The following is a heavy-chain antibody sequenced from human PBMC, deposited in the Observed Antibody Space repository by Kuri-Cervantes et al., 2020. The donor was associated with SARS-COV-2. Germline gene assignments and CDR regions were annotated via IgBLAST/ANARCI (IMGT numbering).Heavy chain of an antibody. J-gene: IGHJ5*02. Sequence: SETLSLTCTVSGGSISSGDYYWSWIRQPPGKGLEWIGYIYYSGRTNYNPSLKSRGTISVDTSKNQFCLKLSSVTAADTAVYYCARDHPVHVGRFLGLSWFDPWGQGTLVTVSS. CDR3: ARDHPVHVGRFLGLSWFDP. CDR2: IYYSGRT. CDR1: GGSISSGDYY. D-gene: IGHD3-3*01. V-gene: IGHV4-30-4*01.